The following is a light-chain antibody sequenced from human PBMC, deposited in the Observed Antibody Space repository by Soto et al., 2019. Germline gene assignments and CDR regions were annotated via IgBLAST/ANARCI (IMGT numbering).Light chain of an antibody. J-gene: IGKJ1*01. Sequence: EIVLTQSPGTLSLAPGERATLSCRASHSVSSRYIAWYQQKPGQAPSLLIYGASNRATGIPDRFSGSGSGTDFTLTISRLEPEDFAVYYCQQYDSSPRTFGQGTKVEI. CDR1: HSVSSRY. CDR2: GAS. CDR3: QQYDSSPRT. V-gene: IGKV3-20*01.